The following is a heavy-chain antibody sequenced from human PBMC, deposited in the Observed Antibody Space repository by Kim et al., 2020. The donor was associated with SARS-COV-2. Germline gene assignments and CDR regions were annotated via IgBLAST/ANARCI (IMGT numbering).Heavy chain of an antibody. CDR2: IYYSGST. V-gene: IGHV4-39*01. Sequence: SETLSLTCTVSGGSISSSSYYWGWIRQPPGKGLEWIGSIYYSGSTYYNPSLKSRVTISVDTSKNQFSLKLSSVTAADTAVYYCARLMDRYYFDYWGQGTLVTVSS. D-gene: IGHD3-10*01. CDR3: ARLMDRYYFDY. CDR1: GGSISSSSYY. J-gene: IGHJ4*02.